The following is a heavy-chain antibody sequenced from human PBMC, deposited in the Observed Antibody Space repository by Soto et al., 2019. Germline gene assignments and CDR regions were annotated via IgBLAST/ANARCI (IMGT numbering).Heavy chain of an antibody. V-gene: IGHV3-23*01. CDR1: GFTFSSYA. CDR3: AKDERTMVRGVIPYNWFDP. J-gene: IGHJ5*02. Sequence: GGSLRLSCAASGFTFSSYAMSWVRQAPGKGLEWVSAISGSGGSTYYADSVKGRFTISRDNSKNTLYLQMNSLRAEDTAVYYCAKDERTMVRGVIPYNWFDPWGQGTLVTVSS. CDR2: ISGSGGST. D-gene: IGHD3-10*01.